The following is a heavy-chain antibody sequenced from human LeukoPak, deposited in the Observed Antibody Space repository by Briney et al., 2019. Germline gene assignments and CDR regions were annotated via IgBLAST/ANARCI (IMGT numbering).Heavy chain of an antibody. CDR2: TNSGGTT. V-gene: IGHV3-66*01. CDR1: GFSVTNNY. D-gene: IGHD5-12*01. J-gene: IGHJ4*02. Sequence: PGGSLRLSCVASGFSVTNNYMAWVRQAPGKGLEWVSITNSGGTTYYTHSVKGRFIMSRDNSKNTLFLRMYSLRAEDTAVYYCARARLRFLDFWGQGTLVTVSS. CDR3: ARARLRFLDF.